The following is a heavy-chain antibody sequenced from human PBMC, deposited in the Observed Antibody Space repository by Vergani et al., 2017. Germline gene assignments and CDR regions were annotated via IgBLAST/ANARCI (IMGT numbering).Heavy chain of an antibody. D-gene: IGHD3-10*01. CDR1: GYTFTSYG. V-gene: IGHV1-8*02. J-gene: IGHJ2*01. CDR2: MNPNSGNT. CDR3: ARLYGSGSYWYFDL. Sequence: QVQLVPSGAEVKTPGASVKVSCKASGYTFTSYGINWVRQATGQGLEWMGWMNPNSGNTGYAQKFQGRVTMTRDTSTSTVYMELSSLRSEDTAVYYCARLYGSGSYWYFDLWGRGTLVTVSS.